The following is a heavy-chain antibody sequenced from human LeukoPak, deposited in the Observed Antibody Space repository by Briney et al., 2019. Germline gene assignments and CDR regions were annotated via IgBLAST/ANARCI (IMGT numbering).Heavy chain of an antibody. CDR2: ISYGGSNK. CDR3: ASGRDGYNLRGISHSDY. V-gene: IGHV3-30-3*01. CDR1: GFTFSSYA. D-gene: IGHD5-24*01. Sequence: PGGSLRLSCAASGFTFSSYAMHWVRQAPGKGLEWVAVISYGGSNKYYADSVKGRFTISRDNSKNTLYLQMNSLRAEDTAVYYCASGRDGYNLRGISHSDYWGQGTLVTVSS. J-gene: IGHJ4*02.